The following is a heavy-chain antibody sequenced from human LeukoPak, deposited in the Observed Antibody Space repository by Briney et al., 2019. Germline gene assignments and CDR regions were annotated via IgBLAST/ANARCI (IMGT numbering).Heavy chain of an antibody. CDR3: TTDPGDYEIY. Sequence: GGSLRLSCAASGLTFRNAWMSWVRQAPGKGLEWVGRIKSKTDGGTTDYAAPVKGRFTISRDDSKNMLYLQMNSLKTEDTAVYYCTTDPGDYEIYWGQGTLVTVSS. J-gene: IGHJ4*02. CDR2: IKSKTDGGTT. V-gene: IGHV3-15*01. CDR1: GLTFRNAW. D-gene: IGHD4-17*01.